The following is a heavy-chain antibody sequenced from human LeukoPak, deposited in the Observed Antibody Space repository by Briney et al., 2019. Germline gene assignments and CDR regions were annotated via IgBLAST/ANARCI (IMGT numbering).Heavy chain of an antibody. CDR1: GGSISSSSYY. V-gene: IGHV4-39*01. CDR2: IYYSGST. CDR3: ASNRAGYRPPFGVG. D-gene: IGHD6-13*01. Sequence: PSETLSLTCTVSGGSISSSSYYWGWIRQPPGKGLEWIGSIYYSGSTYYNPSLKSRVTISVDTSKNQFSLKLSSVTAADTAVYYCASNRAGYRPPFGVGWGQGTLVTVSS. J-gene: IGHJ4*02.